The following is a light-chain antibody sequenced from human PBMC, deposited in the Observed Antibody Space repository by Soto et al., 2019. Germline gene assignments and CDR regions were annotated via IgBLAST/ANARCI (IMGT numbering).Light chain of an antibody. CDR3: TSYTSDITYV. J-gene: IGLJ1*01. V-gene: IGLV2-14*01. Sequence: QSALTQPASVSGSPGQSITISCTGASSDVGAYNYVSWYQQHPGKVPKLMIYDVSGRPSGISSRFSGSKSGNTAFLTISGLQAEDEADYYCTSYTSDITYVFGTGTKVTVL. CDR2: DVS. CDR1: SSDVGAYNY.